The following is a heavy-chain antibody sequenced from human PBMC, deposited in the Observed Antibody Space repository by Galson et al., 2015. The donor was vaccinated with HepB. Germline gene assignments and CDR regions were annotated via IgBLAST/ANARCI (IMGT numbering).Heavy chain of an antibody. V-gene: IGHV4-39*01. J-gene: IGHJ5*02. D-gene: IGHD2-2*01. CDR3: ARRVVVPAARNWFDP. Sequence: SETLSLTCTVSGGSISSSSYYWGWIRQPPGKGLEWIGSIYYSGSTYYNPSLKSRVTISVDTSKNQFSLKLSSVTAADTAVYYCARRVVVPAARNWFDPWGQGTLVTVSS. CDR1: GGSISSSSYY. CDR2: IYYSGST.